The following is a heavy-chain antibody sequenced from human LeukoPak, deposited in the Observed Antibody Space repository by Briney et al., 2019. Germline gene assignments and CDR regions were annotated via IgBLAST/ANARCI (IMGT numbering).Heavy chain of an antibody. CDR1: GGSISSYY. J-gene: IGHJ5*02. CDR3: ARGGIPGATTVTWFDP. Sequence: SETLSLTCTVSGGSISSYYWSWIRQPPGKGLEWIGYIYYSGSTNYNPSLKSRVTISVDTSKNQFSLKLSSVTAADTAVYYCARGGIPGATTVTWFDPWGQGTLVTVSS. V-gene: IGHV4-59*01. CDR2: IYYSGST. D-gene: IGHD1-26*01.